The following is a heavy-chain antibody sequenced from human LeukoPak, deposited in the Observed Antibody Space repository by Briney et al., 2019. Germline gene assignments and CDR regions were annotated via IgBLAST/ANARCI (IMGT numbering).Heavy chain of an antibody. CDR1: GFTFTNYA. J-gene: IGHJ4*02. Sequence: PGGSLRLSCAASGFTFTNYAMSWVRQAPGKGLEWVSTIYFSGGDTYSADSVKGRFTISRDNAKNTLYLQMNSLRAEDTAIYYCAKDQGEAVVPRRFDYWGRGTLVTVSS. CDR3: AKDQGEAVVPRRFDY. CDR2: IYFSGGDT. V-gene: IGHV3-23*01. D-gene: IGHD2-2*01.